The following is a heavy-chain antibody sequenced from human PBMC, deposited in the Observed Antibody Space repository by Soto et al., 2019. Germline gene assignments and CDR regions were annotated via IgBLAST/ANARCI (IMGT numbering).Heavy chain of an antibody. CDR3: ARVLHDYGDYVHYFDY. Sequence: TSETLSLTCAVSGGSISSGGYSWSWIRQPPGKGLEWIGYIYHSGSTYYNPSLKSRVTISVDRSKNQFSLKLSSVTAADTAVYYCARVLHDYGDYVHYFDYWGQGTLVTVSS. J-gene: IGHJ4*02. V-gene: IGHV4-30-2*01. CDR1: GGSISSGGYS. D-gene: IGHD4-17*01. CDR2: IYHSGST.